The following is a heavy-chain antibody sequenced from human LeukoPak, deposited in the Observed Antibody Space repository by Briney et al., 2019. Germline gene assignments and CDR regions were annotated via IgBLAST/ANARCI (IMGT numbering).Heavy chain of an antibody. D-gene: IGHD6-13*01. V-gene: IGHV1-2*02. Sequence: ASVRDSCKTSGYTFTCYYMHWVRQAPGQGLEWMGWINPNSGGTNYAQKFQGRVTMTRDTSISTAYMELSRLRSDDTAVYYCARAFGYGAAAGTFGYWGQGTLVTVSS. CDR2: INPNSGGT. J-gene: IGHJ4*02. CDR3: ARAFGYGAAAGTFGY. CDR1: GYTFTCYY.